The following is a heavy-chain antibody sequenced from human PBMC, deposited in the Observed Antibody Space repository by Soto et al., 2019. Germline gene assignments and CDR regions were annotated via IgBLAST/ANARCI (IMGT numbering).Heavy chain of an antibody. CDR3: ARGGHVVVVTAALDY. Sequence: QVQLVQSGAEVKKPGASVKVSCKASGYTFTDYYIHWVRQAPGQGLEWMGTVNPSGGHTTYAQHCLGRMTMTIDTSTSTLYVELTSVTSEETAIYYFARGGHVVVVTAALDYWGQGTLVTVFS. V-gene: IGHV1-46*01. J-gene: IGHJ4*02. CDR1: GYTFTDYY. D-gene: IGHD2-21*02. CDR2: VNPSGGHT.